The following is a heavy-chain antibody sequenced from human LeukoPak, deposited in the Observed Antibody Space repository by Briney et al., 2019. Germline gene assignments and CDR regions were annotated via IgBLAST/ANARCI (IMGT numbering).Heavy chain of an antibody. V-gene: IGHV3-48*01. J-gene: IGHJ4*02. Sequence: GGSLRLSCIASGFTFRNYGMSWVRQAPGKGLEWVSYISRSSSSTIYYADSVKGRFTISRDNAKNSLYLQMNSLRAEDTAVYYCARGSTYYDSSGQVPFDYWGQGTLVTVSS. CDR1: GFTFRNYG. CDR2: ISRSSSSTI. CDR3: ARGSTYYDSSGQVPFDY. D-gene: IGHD3-22*01.